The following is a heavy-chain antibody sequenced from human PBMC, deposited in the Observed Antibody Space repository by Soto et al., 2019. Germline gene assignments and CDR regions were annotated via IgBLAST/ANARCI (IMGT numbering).Heavy chain of an antibody. J-gene: IGHJ5*02. Sequence: ASVKVSFKASGYTFTSYYMHWLRQAPGQGLEWMGIINPSGGGTSYAQKFQGRVTMTRDTSTSTVYMELSSLRSEDTAVYYCARGDTMIPQPWGQGTLVTVSS. CDR3: ARGDTMIPQP. CDR1: GYTFTSYY. CDR2: INPSGGGT. V-gene: IGHV1-46*01. D-gene: IGHD3-22*01.